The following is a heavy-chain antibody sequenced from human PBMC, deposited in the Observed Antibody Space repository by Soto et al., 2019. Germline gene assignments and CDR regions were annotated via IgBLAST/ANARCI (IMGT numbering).Heavy chain of an antibody. Sequence: SSETLSLTCAVSGGSISSGGYSWSWIRQPPGKGLEWIGYIYHSGSTYYNPSLKSRVTISVDRSKNQFSLKLSTVTAADTAVYYCAKGYYDSSGYYDMHAWGQGTTVTVSS. D-gene: IGHD3-22*01. J-gene: IGHJ6*02. CDR3: AKGYYDSSGYYDMHA. CDR1: GGSISSGGYS. CDR2: IYHSGST. V-gene: IGHV4-30-2*01.